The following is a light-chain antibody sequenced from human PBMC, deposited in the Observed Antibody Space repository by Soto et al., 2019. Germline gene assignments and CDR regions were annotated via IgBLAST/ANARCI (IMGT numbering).Light chain of an antibody. V-gene: IGKV3-15*01. CDR1: QSVSSN. CDR3: QQYNKWPLT. Sequence: EIRVTQSPSTLSVSTGERATLSCRASQSVSSNLAWYQQKPGQAPRLLIYGASTRATGIPARFSGSGSGTEFTLTISSLQSEDFAVYYCQQYNKWPLTFGQGTNVDIK. J-gene: IGKJ1*01. CDR2: GAS.